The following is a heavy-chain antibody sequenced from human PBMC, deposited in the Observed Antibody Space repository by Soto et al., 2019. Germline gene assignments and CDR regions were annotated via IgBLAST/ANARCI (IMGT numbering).Heavy chain of an antibody. V-gene: IGHV3-7*03. CDR1: GFTFSSYW. Sequence: GESLKISCAASGFTFSSYWMSWVRQAPGKGLEWVANIKQDGSEKYYVDSVKGRFTISRDNAKNSLYLQMNSLRAEDTAVYYCARDFFGDYIDYYYGMDVWGQGTTVPVSS. CDR2: IKQDGSEK. J-gene: IGHJ6*02. D-gene: IGHD4-17*01. CDR3: ARDFFGDYIDYYYGMDV.